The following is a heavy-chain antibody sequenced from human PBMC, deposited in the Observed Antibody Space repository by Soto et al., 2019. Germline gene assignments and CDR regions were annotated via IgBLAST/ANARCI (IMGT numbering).Heavy chain of an antibody. CDR1: GYTFTGYY. CDR3: ARSPFRVQLWHDY. Sequence: ASVKVSCKASGYTFTGYYMHWVRPAPGQGLEWMGWINPNSGGTNYAQKFQGWVTMTRDTSISTAYMELSRLRSDDTAVYYCARSPFRVQLWHDYWGQGTLVTVS. V-gene: IGHV1-2*04. CDR2: INPNSGGT. J-gene: IGHJ4*02. D-gene: IGHD5-18*01.